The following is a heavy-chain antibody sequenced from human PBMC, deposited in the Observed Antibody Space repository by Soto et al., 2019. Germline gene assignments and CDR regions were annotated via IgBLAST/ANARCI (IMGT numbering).Heavy chain of an antibody. CDR3: ATAIADDAFDI. D-gene: IGHD2-2*01. CDR1: GYTFTSYA. Sequence: ASVKVSCKASGYTFTSYAMHWLRQAPGQRLEWMGWINAGNGNTKYSQKFQGRVTITRGTSASTAYMELSSLRSEDTAVYYCATAIADDAFDIWGRGTMVTVSS. V-gene: IGHV1-3*01. J-gene: IGHJ3*02. CDR2: INAGNGNT.